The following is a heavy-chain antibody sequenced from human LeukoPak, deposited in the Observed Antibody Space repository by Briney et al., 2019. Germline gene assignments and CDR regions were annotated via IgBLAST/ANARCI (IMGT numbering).Heavy chain of an antibody. CDR2: IYYSGST. CDR3: ARDPDFWSGYYNFDY. Sequence: SETLSLTCTVSGGSISSSSYYWGWIRQPPGKGLEWIGSIYYSGSTYYNPSLKSRVTISVDTSKNQFSLKLNSVTAADTAVYYCARDPDFWSGYYNFDYWGQGTLVTVSS. D-gene: IGHD3-3*01. V-gene: IGHV4-39*07. CDR1: GGSISSSSYY. J-gene: IGHJ4*02.